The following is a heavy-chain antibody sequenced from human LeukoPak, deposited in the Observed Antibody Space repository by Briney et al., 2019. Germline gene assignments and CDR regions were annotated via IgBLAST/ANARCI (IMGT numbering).Heavy chain of an antibody. D-gene: IGHD6-13*01. Sequence: RETQRPGRKRIGYIYYSGSSNYNRSLKSRVTISVDTSKTQFSLELSSVTAADTAVYYCAGQKSSWGGFDNWGQ. CDR2: IYYSGSS. V-gene: IGHV4-61*07. J-gene: IGHJ4*02. CDR3: AGQKSSWGGFDN.